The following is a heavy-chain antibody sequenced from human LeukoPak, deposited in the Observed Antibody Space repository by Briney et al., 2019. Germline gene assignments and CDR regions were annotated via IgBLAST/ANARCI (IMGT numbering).Heavy chain of an antibody. CDR3: ARVGRGDHTWGSYSFDS. CDR2: ISYSGST. D-gene: IGHD3-16*01. V-gene: IGHV4-59*12. Sequence: PSETLSLTCTVSGGSISSYYWSWIRQPPGKGLEWIGYISYSGSTKFNPSLESRVTISLDTSKNQFSLKVTSVTAADTAVYYCARVGRGDHTWGSYSFDSWGQGSLVTVSS. J-gene: IGHJ4*02. CDR1: GGSISSYY.